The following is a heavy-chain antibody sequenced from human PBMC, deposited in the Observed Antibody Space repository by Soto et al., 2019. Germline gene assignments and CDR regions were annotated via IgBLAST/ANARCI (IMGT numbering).Heavy chain of an antibody. CDR1: GGSISSSSYY. CDR2: VYCSGRT. Sequence: SETLSLTCTVSGGSISSSSYYWGWVRQPPGKGLECIGSVYCSGRTYYNPSLKSRVTISVDTSKNQFSLKLSSVTAADTAVYYCANTYYDILTGYHDAFDIWGQGTMVTVSS. D-gene: IGHD3-9*01. V-gene: IGHV4-39*01. J-gene: IGHJ3*02. CDR3: ANTYYDILTGYHDAFDI.